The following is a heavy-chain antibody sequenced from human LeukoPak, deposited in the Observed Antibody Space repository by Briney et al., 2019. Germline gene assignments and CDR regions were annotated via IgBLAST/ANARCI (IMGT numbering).Heavy chain of an antibody. CDR2: IYPNDSDT. Sequence: GESLKISCKGSGYNFTNYWIAWVRQMPGKGLEWMGIIYPNDSDTRYGPSFLGHVSISADKSFNTAYLKWSSLKASDTAMYFCARPNITYYYDSSGYDGFDVWGQGAMVTVSS. V-gene: IGHV5-51*01. CDR1: GYNFTNYW. D-gene: IGHD3-22*01. CDR3: ARPNITYYYDSSGYDGFDV. J-gene: IGHJ3*01.